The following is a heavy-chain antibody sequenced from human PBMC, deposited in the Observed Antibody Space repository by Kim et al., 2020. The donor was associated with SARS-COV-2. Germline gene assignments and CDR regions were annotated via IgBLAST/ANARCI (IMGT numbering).Heavy chain of an antibody. D-gene: IGHD2-2*02. CDR3: ARGTGYCSSTSCYTPFDY. CDR2: IYTSGST. V-gene: IGHV4-4*07. CDR1: GGSISSYY. J-gene: IGHJ4*02. Sequence: SETLSLTCTVSGGSISSYYWSWIRQPAGKGLEWIGRIYTSGSTNYNPSLKSRVTMSVDTSKNQFSLKLSSVTAADTAVYYCARGTGYCSSTSCYTPFDYWGQGTLVTVSS.